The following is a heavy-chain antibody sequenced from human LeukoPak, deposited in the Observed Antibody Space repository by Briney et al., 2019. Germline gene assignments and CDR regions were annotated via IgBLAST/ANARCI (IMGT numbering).Heavy chain of an antibody. CDR1: GGSFSSGGFS. CDR2: MFHNGST. Sequence: SETLSLTCAVSGGSFSSGGFSWSWIRPPPGKGLEWIGYMFHNGSTHYSPSLQRRVTISVDRFKNQFSLRLRSVTAADTAVYYCGRETLGYCSGTTCSLGMDVWGQGTTVTVSS. J-gene: IGHJ6*02. CDR3: GRETLGYCSGTTCSLGMDV. V-gene: IGHV4-30-2*01. D-gene: IGHD2-2*01.